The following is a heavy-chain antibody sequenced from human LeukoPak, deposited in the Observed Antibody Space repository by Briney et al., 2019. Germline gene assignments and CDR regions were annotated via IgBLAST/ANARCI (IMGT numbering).Heavy chain of an antibody. CDR3: AKDSYSKGDY. Sequence: GGSLRLSCAASGFTFSNYWMSWVRQAPGKGLEWVANIKQDGSESNYVGSVKGRFTISRDNAKNSLYLQMSSLRAEDTAVYYCAKDSYSKGDYWGQGTLVTVSS. D-gene: IGHD4-11*01. CDR2: IKQDGSES. J-gene: IGHJ4*02. V-gene: IGHV3-7*05. CDR1: GFTFSNYW.